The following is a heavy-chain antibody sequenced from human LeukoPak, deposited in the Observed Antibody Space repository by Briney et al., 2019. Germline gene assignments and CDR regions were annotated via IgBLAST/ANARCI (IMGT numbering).Heavy chain of an antibody. D-gene: IGHD5-18*01. CDR3: ARXIISRGYSYGAIDY. V-gene: IGHV4-39*01. Sequence: SETLSLTCTVSGGSIXSSSYYWGWIRQPPXXXXXXXXXIXYSGXPYXXXXXXXXXXXXVDTSKDQFSLKLSSVTAADTAVYYXARXIISRGYSYGAIDYWGQGTLVTVSS. CDR1: GGSIXSSSYY. CDR2: IXYSGXP. J-gene: IGHJ4*02.